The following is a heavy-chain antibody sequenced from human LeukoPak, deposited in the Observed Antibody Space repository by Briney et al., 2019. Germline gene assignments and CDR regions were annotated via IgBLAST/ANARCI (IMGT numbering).Heavy chain of an antibody. CDR1: GFTFSSYS. D-gene: IGHD5-24*01. CDR3: ARGRRWLQPRGAFDI. Sequence: GSLRLSCAASGFTFSSYSMNWVRQAPGKGLEWIGEINHSGSTNYNPSLKSRVTISVDTSKNQFFLKLSSVTAADTAVYYCARGRRWLQPRGAFDIWGQGTMVTVSS. CDR2: INHSGST. J-gene: IGHJ3*02. V-gene: IGHV4-34*01.